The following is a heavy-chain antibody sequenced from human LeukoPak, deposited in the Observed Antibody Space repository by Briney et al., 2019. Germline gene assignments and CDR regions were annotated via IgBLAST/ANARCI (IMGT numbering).Heavy chain of an antibody. J-gene: IGHJ4*02. V-gene: IGHV4-39*02. Sequence: SETLSLTCTVSGGSISSSSYYWGWIRQPPGKGLEWIGSIYYSGSTYYNPSLKSRVTISVDTSKNQFSLKLSSVTAADTAVYYCARDRPHLKTHMITGVDYWGQGTLVTVSS. CDR2: IYYSGST. D-gene: IGHD3-16*01. CDR1: GGSISSSSYY. CDR3: ARDRPHLKTHMITGVDY.